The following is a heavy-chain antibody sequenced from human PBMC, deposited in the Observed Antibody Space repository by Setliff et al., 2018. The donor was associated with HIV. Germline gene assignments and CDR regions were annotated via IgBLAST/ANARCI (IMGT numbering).Heavy chain of an antibody. Sequence: GGSLRLSCVVSGFTFSSYTMSWVRQAPGKGLEWVSAISGSGGTTYYAESVKGRFTISRDNSKNTLYLQMNSLRAEDTAVYYCASGYSSSSPRRDYWGQGTLVTVSS. J-gene: IGHJ4*02. V-gene: IGHV3-23*01. CDR2: ISGSGGTT. D-gene: IGHD6-6*01. CDR3: ASGYSSSSPRRDY. CDR1: GFTFSSYT.